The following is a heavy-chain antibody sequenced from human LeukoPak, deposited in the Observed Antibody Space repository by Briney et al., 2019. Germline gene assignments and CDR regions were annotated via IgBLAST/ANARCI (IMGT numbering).Heavy chain of an antibody. D-gene: IGHD5-18*01. CDR1: GFTFNSYA. J-gene: IGHJ4*02. CDR3: AKDSSRGYSYGYLDY. CDR2: ISGSGGST. Sequence: GGSLRLSCAASGFTFNSYAMSWVRQAPGKGLEWVSAISGSGGSTYYADSVKGRFTISRDNSKNTLYLQMNSLRAEDTAVYYCAKDSSRGYSYGYLDYWGQGTLVTVSS. V-gene: IGHV3-23*01.